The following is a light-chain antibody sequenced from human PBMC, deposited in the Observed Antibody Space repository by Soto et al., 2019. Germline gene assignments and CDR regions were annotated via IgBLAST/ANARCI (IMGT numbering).Light chain of an antibody. CDR1: QTISSW. Sequence: DIQITQSPSTLSASVGDRVTITCRASQTISSWLAWYQQKPGKAPKLLIYHASSLESGVPSRFSGSGSGAKFTLTISSLQPDDFATYFCQQYNLYPETFGQGTKVDIK. V-gene: IGKV1-5*01. CDR2: HAS. CDR3: QQYNLYPET. J-gene: IGKJ1*01.